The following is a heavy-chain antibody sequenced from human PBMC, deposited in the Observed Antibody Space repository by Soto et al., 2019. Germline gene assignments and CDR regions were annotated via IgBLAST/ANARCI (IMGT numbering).Heavy chain of an antibody. Sequence: SETLSLTCTVSGGSISSGGYYWSWIRQHPGKGLEWIGYIYYSGSTYYNPSLKSRVTISVDTSKNQFSLKLSSVTAADTAVYYCAGGEYYDILTGHYSSVPVFDYWGQGTLVTVSS. J-gene: IGHJ4*02. V-gene: IGHV4-31*03. CDR3: AGGEYYDILTGHYSSVPVFDY. CDR2: IYYSGST. D-gene: IGHD3-9*01. CDR1: GGSISSGGYY.